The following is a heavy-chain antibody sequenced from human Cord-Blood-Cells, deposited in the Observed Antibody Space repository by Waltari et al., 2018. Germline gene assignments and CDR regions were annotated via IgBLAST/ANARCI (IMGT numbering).Heavy chain of an antibody. J-gene: IGHJ4*02. CDR1: GITFSSSA. Sequence: QVQLVESGGGVVQPGRSLRLSCAAAGITFSSSAMHWVRLDPGKGLEWVAVISYDGSNKYYADSVKGRFTISRDNSKNTLYLQMNSLRAEDTAVYYCARVKRPSIAAALDYWGQGTLVTVSS. CDR2: ISYDGSNK. D-gene: IGHD6-13*01. V-gene: IGHV3-30*04. CDR3: ARVKRPSIAAALDY.